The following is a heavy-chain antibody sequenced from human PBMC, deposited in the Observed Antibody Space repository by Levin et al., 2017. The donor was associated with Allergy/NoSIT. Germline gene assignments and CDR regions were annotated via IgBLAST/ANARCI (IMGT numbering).Heavy chain of an antibody. CDR2: ISYDGSNI. V-gene: IGHV3-30-3*01. Sequence: GESLKISCAASGFTFSDFSFYWVRQAPGKGLEWVAVISYDGSNIYYADSVKGRFTISRDNSRNTLYLQMNSLRAEDTAVYYSAREGRAYCSGSTCYDNAFDIWGPGTMVTVSS. D-gene: IGHD2-15*01. J-gene: IGHJ3*02. CDR3: AREGRAYCSGSTCYDNAFDI. CDR1: GFTFSDFS.